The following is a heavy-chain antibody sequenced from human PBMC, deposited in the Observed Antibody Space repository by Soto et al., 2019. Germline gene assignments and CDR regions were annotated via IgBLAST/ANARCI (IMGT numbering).Heavy chain of an antibody. J-gene: IGHJ4*02. CDR1: GFTFISYA. CDR2: VSIGGST. V-gene: IGHV3-23*01. D-gene: IGHD2-15*01. CDR3: AKRRGAGGHFDY. Sequence: GGSLRLSCASSGFTFISYAMGWVRQGPGKGLEWVAVVSIGGSTHYADSVRGRFTISRDNSKNTLSLQMNSLTAEDTAVYFCAKRRGAGGHFDYWGQGALVTVSS.